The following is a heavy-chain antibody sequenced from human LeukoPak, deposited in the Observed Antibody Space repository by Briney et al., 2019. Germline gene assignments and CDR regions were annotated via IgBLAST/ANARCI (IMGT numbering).Heavy chain of an antibody. CDR1: GGSISSGNYY. J-gene: IGHJ4*02. V-gene: IGHV4-61*02. D-gene: IGHD2-8*01. Sequence: SETLSLTCTVFGGSISSGNYYWSWIRQPAGKGLEWIGRLYTSGSTNYNPSLKSRVTISVDTSKNQFSLKLSSMTAADTAVYYCARVSPNGIDYWGQGTLVTVSS. CDR3: ARVSPNGIDY. CDR2: LYTSGST.